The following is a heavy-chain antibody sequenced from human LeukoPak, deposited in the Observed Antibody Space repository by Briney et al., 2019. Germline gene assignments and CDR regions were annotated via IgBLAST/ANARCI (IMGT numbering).Heavy chain of an antibody. CDR2: ISYDGSNK. J-gene: IGHJ6*02. CDR1: GFTLSSYA. CDR3: ARGYYYYGMDV. Sequence: GRSLRLSCAASGFTLSSYAMHWVRQAPGKGLEWVAVISYDGSNKYYADSVKGRFTISRDNSKNTLYLQMNSLRAEDTAVYYCARGYYYYGMDVWGQGTTVTVSS. V-gene: IGHV3-30*04.